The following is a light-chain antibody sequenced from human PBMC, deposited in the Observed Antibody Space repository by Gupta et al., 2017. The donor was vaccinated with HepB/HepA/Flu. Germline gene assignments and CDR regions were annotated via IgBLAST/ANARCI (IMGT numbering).Light chain of an antibody. CDR1: HSVNRH. CDR2: GSS. CDR3: QQDNDWPLT. V-gene: IGKV3-15*01. J-gene: IGKJ4*01. Sequence: EIVMTQSPATLSVSPGERVTLSCRASHSVNRHLAWYQQKPGQTPRLLIYGSSVRATGVPTRFSVSGSETEFTLAISSLQSGDFAVYYCQQDNDWPLTFGGGTKVEI.